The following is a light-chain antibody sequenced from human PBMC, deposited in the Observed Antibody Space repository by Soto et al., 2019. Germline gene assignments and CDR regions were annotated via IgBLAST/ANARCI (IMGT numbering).Light chain of an antibody. J-gene: IGKJ4*01. CDR1: QSVSGW. CDR3: QQYNSYSPLT. V-gene: IGKV1-5*03. Sequence: DIHITHSPSTLSSSFVDTVTVTCRASQSVSGWLAWYQQKPGKAPKLLIYKASSLESGVPSRFSGSGSGTEFTLTISSLQPDDFATYYCQQYNSYSPLTFGGGTKVDIK. CDR2: KAS.